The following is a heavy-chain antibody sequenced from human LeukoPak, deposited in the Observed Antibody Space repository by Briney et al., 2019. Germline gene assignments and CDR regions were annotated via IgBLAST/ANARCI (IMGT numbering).Heavy chain of an antibody. Sequence: PSETLSLTCTVSGGSISSYYWSWIRQPPGKGLEWIGYIYYSGSTNYNPSLKSRVTISVDTSKNQFSPKLSSVTAADTAVYYCARRGYCSGGSCRNWFDPWGQGTLVTVSS. J-gene: IGHJ5*02. CDR3: ARRGYCSGGSCRNWFDP. V-gene: IGHV4-59*08. CDR2: IYYSGST. D-gene: IGHD2-15*01. CDR1: GGSISSYY.